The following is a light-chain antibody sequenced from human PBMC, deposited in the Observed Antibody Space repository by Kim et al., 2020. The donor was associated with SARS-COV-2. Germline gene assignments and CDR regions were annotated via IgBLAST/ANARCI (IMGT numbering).Light chain of an antibody. Sequence: NFTLTQPHSVSESPGNTVTISCTRTSGNIADNYVQWYQQRPGSAPTIVIYEDSERPSGVPDRFSGSIDTSSSSASLTISGLKTEDEADYYCQSYDISNVIFGGGTQLTV. CDR3: QSYDISNVI. CDR1: SGNIADNY. V-gene: IGLV6-57*04. CDR2: EDS. J-gene: IGLJ2*01.